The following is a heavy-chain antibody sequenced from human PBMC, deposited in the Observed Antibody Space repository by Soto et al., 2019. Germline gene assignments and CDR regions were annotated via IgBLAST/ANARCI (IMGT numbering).Heavy chain of an antibody. D-gene: IGHD2-2*02. Sequence: QVQLVQSGAEVKKPGSSVRVSCKASGGTFSNFAISWVRQAPGQGLEWMGGIIPISGTANYVQKFQGRVTIAADESTTTVYIELSKMRSEDTAVYYCARDSNIPMASDFFGVDVWGQGTTVTVSS. V-gene: IGHV1-69*01. J-gene: IGHJ6*02. CDR1: GGTFSNFA. CDR3: ARDSNIPMASDFFGVDV. CDR2: IIPISGTA.